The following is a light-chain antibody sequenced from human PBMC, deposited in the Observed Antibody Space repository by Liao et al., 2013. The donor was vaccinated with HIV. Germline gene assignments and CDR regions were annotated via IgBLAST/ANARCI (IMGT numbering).Light chain of an antibody. CDR1: ALPKQY. CDR3: YSAADNNVV. Sequence: SYELTQPPSVSVSPGQTARITCSGDALPKQYAYWYQQKPGQAPVLLIYKDSERPSGIPERFSGSSSGTTVTLTISGAQVEDEGDYYCYSAADNNVVFGGGTKLTVL. CDR2: KDS. J-gene: IGLJ2*01. V-gene: IGLV3-25*02.